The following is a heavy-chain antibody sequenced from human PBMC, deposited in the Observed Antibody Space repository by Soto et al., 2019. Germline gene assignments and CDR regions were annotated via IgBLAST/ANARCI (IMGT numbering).Heavy chain of an antibody. Sequence: GLSLRLSCAASGFTFSSYAMHCVRQAPGKGLEWVAVISYDGGNKYYADSVKGRFTISRDNSKNTLYLQMNSLRAEDTAVYYCARSYDYGGNSGGYWGQGTLVTVSS. CDR3: ARSYDYGGNSGGY. J-gene: IGHJ4*02. CDR1: GFTFSSYA. CDR2: ISYDGGNK. V-gene: IGHV3-30-3*01. D-gene: IGHD4-17*01.